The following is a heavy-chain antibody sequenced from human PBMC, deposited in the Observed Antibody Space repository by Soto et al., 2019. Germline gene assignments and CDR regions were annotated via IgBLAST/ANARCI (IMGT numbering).Heavy chain of an antibody. J-gene: IGHJ4*02. Sequence: PGGSLRLSCAAFGFTFSSYAMSWVRQAPGKGLEWVSAISGSGGSTYYADSVKGRFTISRDNSKNTLYLQMNSLRAEDTAVYYCAIAHYYDSSGYPFDYWGQGTLVTVSS. CDR1: GFTFSSYA. D-gene: IGHD3-22*01. CDR3: AIAHYYDSSGYPFDY. V-gene: IGHV3-23*01. CDR2: ISGSGGST.